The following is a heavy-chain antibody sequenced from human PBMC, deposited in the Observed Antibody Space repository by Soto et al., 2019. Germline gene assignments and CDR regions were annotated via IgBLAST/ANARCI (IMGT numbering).Heavy chain of an antibody. J-gene: IGHJ6*02. D-gene: IGHD7-27*01. V-gene: IGHV3-33*01. CDR3: ATDSWGPEV. CDR2: IWRDGNSQ. CDR1: GFSFSSYN. Sequence: QVQLVESGGGVVQSGRSLRLSCAASGFSFSSYNMHWVRQAPGKGLEWVTFIWRDGNSQSHADSVKGRFTVSRDNSKNTLYLQMDSLRGEDTAVYYGATDSWGPEVWGQGTTVTVSS.